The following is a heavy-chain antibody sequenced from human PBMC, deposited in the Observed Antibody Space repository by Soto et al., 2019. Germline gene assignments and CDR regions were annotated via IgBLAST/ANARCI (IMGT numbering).Heavy chain of an antibody. J-gene: IGHJ2*01. CDR3: AQTLGLAVAGPGRFDL. Sequence: QVQLVQSGSEVKKPGSAVKVSCRASGGTFSSYAISWERQAPGQGPEWMGGIIPLFGTANYAQKFQGRVSITADESTSTAYMELRSLRSEDTAVYYCAQTLGLAVAGPGRFDLWGRGTLVTVSS. CDR2: IIPLFGTA. CDR1: GGTFSSYA. V-gene: IGHV1-69*12. D-gene: IGHD6-19*01.